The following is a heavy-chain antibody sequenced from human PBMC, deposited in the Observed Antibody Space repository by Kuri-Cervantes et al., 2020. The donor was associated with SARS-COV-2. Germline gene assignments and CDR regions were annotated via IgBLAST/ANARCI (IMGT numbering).Heavy chain of an antibody. J-gene: IGHJ6*02. CDR2: INSDRSST. V-gene: IGHV3-74*01. D-gene: IGHD4-17*01. Sequence: GGSLRLSCAASGFNFSRTDMHWVRQAPGKGLVWVSRINSDRSSTSYADSVKGRFTISRDNAKNTLYLQMNSLRAEDTAVYYCARAPDYGDYYYYGMDVWGQGTTVTVSS. CDR1: GFNFSRTD. CDR3: ARAPDYGDYYYYGMDV.